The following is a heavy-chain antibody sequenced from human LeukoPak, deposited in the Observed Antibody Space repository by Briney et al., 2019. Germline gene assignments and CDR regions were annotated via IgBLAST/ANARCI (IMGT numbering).Heavy chain of an antibody. CDR1: GASISSYH. D-gene: IGHD3-10*01. V-gene: IGHV4-59*01. Sequence: SETLSLTCTVSGASISSYHWTWIRLPPGKGLEWIGYVHDSGSTNYNLPLRSRVTMSLDTSKNQVSLKLNSVTAADTAVYYCARVQVGGFLDYWGQGTLVTVSS. CDR2: VHDSGST. J-gene: IGHJ4*02. CDR3: ARVQVGGFLDY.